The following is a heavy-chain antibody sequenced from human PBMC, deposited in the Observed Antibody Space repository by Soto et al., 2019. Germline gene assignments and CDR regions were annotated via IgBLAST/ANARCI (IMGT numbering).Heavy chain of an antibody. Sequence: QVQLVQSGAEVKKPGASVKVSCKASGYTFFNYGVTWVRQAPGQGLEWMGWISVYNGNTNYAQKLQGRVTLTTDISTSTAYMELRSLTSDEAAVYYCARDSLSGTDAFDIWGQGTMGTVSS. V-gene: IGHV1-18*01. J-gene: IGHJ3*02. CDR2: ISVYNGNT. CDR1: GYTFFNYG. CDR3: ARDSLSGTDAFDI. D-gene: IGHD1-26*01.